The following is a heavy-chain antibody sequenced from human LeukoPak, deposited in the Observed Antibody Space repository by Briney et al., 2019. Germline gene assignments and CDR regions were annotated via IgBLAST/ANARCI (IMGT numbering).Heavy chain of an antibody. Sequence: SETLSLTCAVYGGSFSGYYWSWIRQPPGKGLEWIGEINHSGSTNYSPSLKSRVTISVDTSKNQFSLKLSSVTAADTAVYYCARGYGSGSYSVYYYGMDVWGKGTTVTVSS. J-gene: IGHJ6*04. CDR3: ARGYGSGSYSVYYYGMDV. CDR1: GGSFSGYY. D-gene: IGHD3-10*01. CDR2: INHSGST. V-gene: IGHV4-34*01.